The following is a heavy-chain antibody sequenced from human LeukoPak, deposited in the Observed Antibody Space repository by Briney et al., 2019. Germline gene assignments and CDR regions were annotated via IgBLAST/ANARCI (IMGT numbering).Heavy chain of an antibody. CDR2: IYPGDSDT. J-gene: IGHJ6*02. D-gene: IGHD3-10*01. V-gene: IGHV5-51*01. CDR3: ARTYYYGSGSYYIFTSYYYYGMDV. Sequence: PGESLKISCKGSGYSFTSYWIGWVRQMPGKGLEWMGIIYPGDSDTRYSPSFQGQVTISADKSISTAYLQWSSLKASDTAMYYCARTYYYGSGSYYIFTSYYYYGMDVWGQGTTVTVSS. CDR1: GYSFTSYW.